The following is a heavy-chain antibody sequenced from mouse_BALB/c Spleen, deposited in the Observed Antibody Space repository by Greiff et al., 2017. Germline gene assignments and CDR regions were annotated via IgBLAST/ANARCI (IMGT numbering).Heavy chain of an antibody. J-gene: IGHJ4*01. V-gene: IGHV6-6*02. CDR1: GFTFSNYW. D-gene: IGHD2-1*01. CDR2: IRLKSNNYAT. CDR3: TRVGNYGAMDY. Sequence: EVHLVESGGGLVQPGGSMKLSCVASGFTFSNYWMNWVRQSPEKGLEWVAEIRLKSNNYATHYAESVKGRFTISRDDSKSSVYLQMNNLRAEDTGIYYCTRVGNYGAMDYWGQGTSVTVSS.